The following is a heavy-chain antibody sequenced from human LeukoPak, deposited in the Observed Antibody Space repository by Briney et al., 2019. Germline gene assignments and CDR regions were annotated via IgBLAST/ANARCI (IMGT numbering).Heavy chain of an antibody. CDR1: GGXISSYY. D-gene: IGHD2-15*01. J-gene: IGHJ2*01. CDR3: ARRGEVVAATANYWYFDL. CDR2: IYYSGST. Sequence: SETLSLTCSVSGGXISSYYCSWIRQPPGKGLEWIGYIYYSGSTNYNPSLKSRVTISVDTSKNQFSLKLSSVTAADTAVYYCARRGEVVAATANYWYFDLWGRGTLVTVSS. V-gene: IGHV4-59*01.